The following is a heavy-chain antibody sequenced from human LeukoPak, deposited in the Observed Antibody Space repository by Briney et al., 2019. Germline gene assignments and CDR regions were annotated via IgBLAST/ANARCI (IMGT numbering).Heavy chain of an antibody. CDR1: GYTFTSHG. CDR3: ARLTYYSGSGAYDY. V-gene: IGHV1-18*04. CDR2: ISGYNGNT. Sequence: ASVKLSCKASGYTFTSHGISWVRQAPGQGLERMGWISGYNGNTNYAQKFQGRVNMTTDTSTSTAYMELRSLRSDDTAVYYCARLTYYSGSGAYDYWGQGTLVTVSS. J-gene: IGHJ4*02. D-gene: IGHD3-10*01.